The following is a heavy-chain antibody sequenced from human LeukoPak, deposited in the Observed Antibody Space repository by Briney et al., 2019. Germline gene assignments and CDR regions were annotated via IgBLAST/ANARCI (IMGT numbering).Heavy chain of an antibody. CDR1: GYTFTGYY. CDR2: INPNSGGT. CDR3: ARGGNPAELGFDP. D-gene: IGHD1-1*01. V-gene: IGHV1-2*04. Sequence: ASVKVSCKASGYTFTGYYMHWVRQAPGQGLEWMGWINPNSGGTNYAQKFQGWVTMTRDTSISTAYMELSRLRSDDTAVYYCARGGNPAELGFDPWGQGTLVTVSS. J-gene: IGHJ5*02.